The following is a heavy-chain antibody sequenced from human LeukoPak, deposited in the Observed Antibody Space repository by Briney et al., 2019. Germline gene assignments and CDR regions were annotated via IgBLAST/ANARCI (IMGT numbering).Heavy chain of an antibody. CDR2: INPSGGST. Sequence: ASVKVSCKASGYTFTSYYMHWVRQAPGQGVEGMGLINPSGGSTIYAQKFQGRGTMTRDTSTSTVYIELSSLRSEDTAVYYCARDNYCTNGVCLYYFDYWGQGTLVTVSS. V-gene: IGHV1-46*03. D-gene: IGHD2-8*01. J-gene: IGHJ4*02. CDR3: ARDNYCTNGVCLYYFDY. CDR1: GYTFTSYY.